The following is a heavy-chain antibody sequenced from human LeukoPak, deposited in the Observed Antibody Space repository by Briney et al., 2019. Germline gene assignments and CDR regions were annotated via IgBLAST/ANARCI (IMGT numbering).Heavy chain of an antibody. J-gene: IGHJ3*02. D-gene: IGHD6-19*01. V-gene: IGHV4-39*01. CDR2: IYYSGST. CDR3: ARTGYSSGNDAFDI. Sequence: PSETLSLTCTVSGGSIRSISYYWGWIRQPPGKGLEWIGNIYYSGSTYHNPSLKSRVTISVDTSKNQFSLKLSSVTAADTAVYYCARTGYSSGNDAFDIWGQGTMVTVSS. CDR1: GGSIRSISYY.